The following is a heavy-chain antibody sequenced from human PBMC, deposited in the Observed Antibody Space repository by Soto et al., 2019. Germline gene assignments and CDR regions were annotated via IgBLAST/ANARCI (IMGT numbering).Heavy chain of an antibody. CDR2: TSYDGSNK. J-gene: IGHJ4*02. V-gene: IGHV3-30*18. D-gene: IGHD3-22*01. CDR3: AKGPLYYYDSSIDY. CDR1: GFTFSSYG. Sequence: GGSLRLSCAASGFTFSSYGMHWVRQAPGKGLEWVAVTSYDGSNKYYADSVKGRFTISRDNSKNTLYLEMNSLKAEDTAMYYCAKGPLYYYDSSIDYWGQGTLVTVSS.